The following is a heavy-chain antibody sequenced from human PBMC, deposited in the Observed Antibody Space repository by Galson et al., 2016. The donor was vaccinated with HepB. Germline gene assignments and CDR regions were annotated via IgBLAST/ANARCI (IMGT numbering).Heavy chain of an antibody. CDR1: GGSISYSNYY. V-gene: IGHV4-39*01. J-gene: IGHJ6*02. Sequence: ETLSLTCTVSGGSISYSNYYWGWIRQPPGKGLEWIGNIYYSGSTYYNPSLRSRVTISVDTSKNQFSLMLTSVTAADTAVYYCARLGRHSGSYSLAYGMDVWGQGTTVTVSS. CDR3: ARLGRHSGSYSLAYGMDV. D-gene: IGHD1-26*01. CDR2: IYYSGST.